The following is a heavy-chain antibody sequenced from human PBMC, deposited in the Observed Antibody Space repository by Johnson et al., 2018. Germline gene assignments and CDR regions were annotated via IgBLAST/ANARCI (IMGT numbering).Heavy chain of an antibody. CDR3: ARVGVGKYSRDV. CDR1: GFTFRGYS. Sequence: VQLVESGGGLVQPGGSLRLSCVGSGFTFRGYSMNWVRQAPGKGLEWISYIRSSSNEIQYAGSVKGRFTISRENAENSVYLQMNSLRDEDTAVYYWARVGVGKYSRDVWGQGTTVTVSS. V-gene: IGHV3-48*02. J-gene: IGHJ6*02. D-gene: IGHD2-15*01. CDR2: IRSSSNEI.